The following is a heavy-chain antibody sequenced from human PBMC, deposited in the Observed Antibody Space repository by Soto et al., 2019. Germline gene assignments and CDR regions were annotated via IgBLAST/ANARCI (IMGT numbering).Heavy chain of an antibody. D-gene: IGHD3-10*01. CDR2: IDPSDSYT. CDR1: GYSFTSYW. V-gene: IGHV5-10-1*01. J-gene: IGHJ4*02. CDR3: AINLEYYYGSGSYYNFDY. Sequence: RGESLQISCKGSGYSFTSYWISWVRQMPGKGLEWMGRIDPSDSYTNYSPSFQGHVTISADKSISTAYLQWSSLKASDTAMYYCAINLEYYYGSGSYYNFDYWGQGTLVTVSS.